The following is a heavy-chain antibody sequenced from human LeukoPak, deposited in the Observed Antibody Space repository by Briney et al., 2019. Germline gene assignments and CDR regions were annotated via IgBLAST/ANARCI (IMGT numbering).Heavy chain of an antibody. CDR1: GFTFSSYG. V-gene: IGHV3-21*01. Sequence: GGSLRLSCAASGFTFSSYGMHWVRQAPGKGLEWVSSISSSSSYIYYADSVKGRFTISRDNAKNSLYLQMNSLRAEDTAVYYCARVLSYDYVWGSYHESWFDPWGQGTLVTVSS. CDR3: ARVLSYDYVWGSYHESWFDP. CDR2: ISSSSSYI. J-gene: IGHJ5*02. D-gene: IGHD3-16*02.